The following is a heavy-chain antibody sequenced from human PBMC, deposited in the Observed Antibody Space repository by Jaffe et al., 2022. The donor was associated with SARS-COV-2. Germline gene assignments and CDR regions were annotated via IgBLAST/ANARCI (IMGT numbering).Heavy chain of an antibody. J-gene: IGHJ3*02. Sequence: QVQLVQSGAEVKKPGASVKVSCKASGYTFTSYYMHWVRQAPGQGLEWMGIINPSGGSTSYAQKFQGRVTMTRDTSTSTVYMELSSLRSEDTAVYYCARDFPHHPQYDSSGWGDAFDIWGQGTMVTVSS. CDR3: ARDFPHHPQYDSSGWGDAFDI. CDR2: INPSGGST. V-gene: IGHV1-46*01. D-gene: IGHD3-22*01. CDR1: GYTFTSYY.